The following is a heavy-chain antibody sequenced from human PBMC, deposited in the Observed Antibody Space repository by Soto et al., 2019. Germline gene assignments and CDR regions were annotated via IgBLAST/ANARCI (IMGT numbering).Heavy chain of an antibody. CDR2: IIPILGIA. D-gene: IGHD5-18*01. CDR3: ARGGYSYGFFDY. J-gene: IGHJ4*02. V-gene: IGHV1-69*02. Sequence: SLKVSCKASAGTFSTYTISGVRQAPGQGLEWMGRIIPILGIANYAQKFQGRVTITADKSTSTAYMEQSSLRSEDTAVYYCARGGYSYGFFDYWGQGTLVTGSS. CDR1: AGTFSTYT.